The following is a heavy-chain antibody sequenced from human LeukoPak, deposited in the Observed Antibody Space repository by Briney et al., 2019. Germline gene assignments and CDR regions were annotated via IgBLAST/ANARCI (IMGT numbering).Heavy chain of an antibody. Sequence: GGSLRLSCAASGFTFSSYEMNWVRQAPGKGLEWVSYISSSGSTIYYADSVKGRFTISRDNAKNSLYLQMNSLRAEDTAVYYCARDRALRYFDWFNSNWFDPWGQGTLVTVSS. CDR2: ISSSGSTI. V-gene: IGHV3-48*03. D-gene: IGHD3-9*01. CDR1: GFTFSSYE. J-gene: IGHJ5*02. CDR3: ARDRALRYFDWFNSNWFDP.